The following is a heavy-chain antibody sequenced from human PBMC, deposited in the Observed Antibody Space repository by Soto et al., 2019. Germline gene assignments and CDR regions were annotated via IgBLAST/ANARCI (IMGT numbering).Heavy chain of an antibody. J-gene: IGHJ4*02. CDR3: ARLYCSGGSCYSVSFDY. D-gene: IGHD2-15*01. CDR1: GGSISSYY. CDR2: SYYSGST. V-gene: IGHV4-59*01. Sequence: QVQLQESGPGLVKPSETLSLTCTVSGGSISSYYWSWIRQPPGKGLEWIGYSYYSGSTNYNPSLKSRVTISVDTSKNQFSLKLSSVTAADTAVYYCARLYCSGGSCYSVSFDYWGQGTLVTVSS.